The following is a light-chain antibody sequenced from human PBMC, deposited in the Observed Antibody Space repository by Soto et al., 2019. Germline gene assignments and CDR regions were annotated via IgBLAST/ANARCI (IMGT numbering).Light chain of an antibody. CDR3: QQSYGSPIT. V-gene: IGKV1-39*01. CDR1: QSINTY. J-gene: IGKJ5*01. Sequence: DIQMTQSPSPLSASVGDRVTITCRASQSINTYLSWYQQKPGKAPKLLIYAASSLQSGVPSRFSGSGSGTDFTLTITSLQLEDFATYYCQQSYGSPITFGQGTRLENK. CDR2: AAS.